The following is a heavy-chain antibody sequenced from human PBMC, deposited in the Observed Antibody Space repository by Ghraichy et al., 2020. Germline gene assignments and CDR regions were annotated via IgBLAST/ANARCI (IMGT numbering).Heavy chain of an antibody. V-gene: IGHV3-21*01. CDR1: GFTFSTYT. CDR2: INPRSTWI. Sequence: GGSLRLSCAASGFTFSTYTMSWFRQAPGKGLEGVSSINPRSTWIYYAESIRGRFTISRDNAENSLYLKMNSLRVEDTAVYYCARSPPSSSENYSFDYWGQGTLVTVSS. J-gene: IGHJ4*02. D-gene: IGHD3-10*01. CDR3: ARSPPSSSENYSFDY.